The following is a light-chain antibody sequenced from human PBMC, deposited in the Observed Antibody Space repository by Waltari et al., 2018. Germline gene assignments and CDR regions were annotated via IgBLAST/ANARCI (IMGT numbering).Light chain of an antibody. Sequence: QLVLTQSPSASASLGASVKVTCTLRSGDGSYAIVGHQQQPEKGPRYLMKLNRDGSHRKGDRIPDLFSGSSSAAERYLTISSLQSEDEADYYFQAWGTDKAVFGGGTRVTVL. CDR3: QAWGTDKAV. CDR1: SGDGSYA. CDR2: LNRDGSH. J-gene: IGLJ6*01. V-gene: IGLV4-69*01.